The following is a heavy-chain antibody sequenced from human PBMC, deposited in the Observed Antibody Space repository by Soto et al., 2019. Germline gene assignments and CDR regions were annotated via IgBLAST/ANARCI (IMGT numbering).Heavy chain of an antibody. Sequence: ASVKVSCKASGYTFTSYAMHWVRQAPGQRLERMGWINAGNGNTKYSQKFQGRVTITRDTSASTAYMGLNSLRAEDTAVYYCARDRVESGYPEYFQHWGQGTLVTVSS. J-gene: IGHJ1*01. CDR1: GYTFTSYA. CDR3: ARDRVESGYPEYFQH. CDR2: INAGNGNT. V-gene: IGHV1-3*01. D-gene: IGHD3-22*01.